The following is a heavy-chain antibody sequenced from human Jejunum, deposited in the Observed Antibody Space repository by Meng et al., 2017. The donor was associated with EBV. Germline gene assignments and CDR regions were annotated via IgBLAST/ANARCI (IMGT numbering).Heavy chain of an antibody. D-gene: IGHD2-15*01. CDR2: ISAYTGNT. CDR3: TTLSHCDGGICYSYDY. Sequence: VPLVPPGACGKEPWSSVKAPGKAADDTSTTDCVCWVRQAPGQWLEWMGWISAYTGNTDYAHKLQGRVTMTTDTPTSTAYMELRSLISDNTAVYYCTTLSHCDGGICYSYDYWGQGTLVTVSS. V-gene: IGHV1-18*01. CDR1: DDTSTTDC. J-gene: IGHJ4*02.